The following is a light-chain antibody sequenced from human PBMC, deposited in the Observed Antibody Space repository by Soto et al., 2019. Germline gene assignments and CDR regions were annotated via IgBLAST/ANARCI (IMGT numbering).Light chain of an antibody. CDR1: QSVSNN. CDR2: GAS. J-gene: IGKJ4*01. CDR3: QHYGGAPLT. Sequence: EIVMTHSPATLSVSPGERATLSCRASQSVSNNLAWYQQKPGQAPRLLIYGASTRATAIPARFSGSGSGTEFTLTISRLEPEDFAVYYCQHYGGAPLTFGGGTKVEI. V-gene: IGKV3-15*01.